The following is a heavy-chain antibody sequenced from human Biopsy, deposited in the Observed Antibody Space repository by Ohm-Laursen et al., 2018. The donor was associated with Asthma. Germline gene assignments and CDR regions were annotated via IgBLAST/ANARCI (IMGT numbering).Heavy chain of an antibody. V-gene: IGHV1-2*06. CDR2: INPNSGAT. Sequence: ASVKVSCKASGYPFIGYHIHWMRQAPGQGLEWMGRINPNSGATNYAQKFQGRVTMTRNTSISTAYTEVSRLRSDDTAVYYCARGQKSAGDRWFDPWGQGTLVTVSS. CDR1: GYPFIGYH. CDR3: ARGQKSAGDRWFDP. D-gene: IGHD6-13*01. J-gene: IGHJ5*02.